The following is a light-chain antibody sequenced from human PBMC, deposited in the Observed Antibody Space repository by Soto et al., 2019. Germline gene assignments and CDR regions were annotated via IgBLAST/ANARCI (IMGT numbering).Light chain of an antibody. Sequence: QSALTQPASVSGSPGQSITISCSGSSSDFGSYNYVSWYQQHPGKAPKLMIYDVTNRPSGVSDRFSGSKSGDTASLTTSGLQADDEADYYCSSYTTTTTLVVFGGGTKVTVL. CDR2: DVT. V-gene: IGLV2-14*03. J-gene: IGLJ2*01. CDR3: SSYTTTTTLVV. CDR1: SSDFGSYNY.